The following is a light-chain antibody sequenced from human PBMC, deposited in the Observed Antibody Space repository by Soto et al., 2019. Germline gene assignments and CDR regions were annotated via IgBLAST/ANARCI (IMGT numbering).Light chain of an antibody. V-gene: IGLV2-14*01. Sequence: QSALTQPASVSGSPGQSITISCTGTSSDVGANIFVSWYQQHPGKVSKLMIYTVSSRPSGVSQRFSGSKSGNTASLTISGLQAEDEADYYCSSFTTDSTYVFGTGTKLTVL. CDR2: TVS. J-gene: IGLJ1*01. CDR3: SSFTTDSTYV. CDR1: SSDVGANIF.